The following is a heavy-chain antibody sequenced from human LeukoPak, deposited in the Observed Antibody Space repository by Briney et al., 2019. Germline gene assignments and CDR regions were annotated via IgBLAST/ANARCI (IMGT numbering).Heavy chain of an antibody. V-gene: IGHV1-18*04. CDR1: GYTFTSYG. CDR2: ISAYNGNT. CDR3: ARDMGYCSSTSCSKSHY. D-gene: IGHD2-2*01. Sequence: ASVKVSCKASGYTFTSYGLTWVRQAPGQGLEWMGWISAYNGNTNYAQNLQDGVTMTTDTSTSTAYMELRGLRSDDTAVYYCARDMGYCSSTSCSKSHYWGQGTLVTVSS. J-gene: IGHJ4*02.